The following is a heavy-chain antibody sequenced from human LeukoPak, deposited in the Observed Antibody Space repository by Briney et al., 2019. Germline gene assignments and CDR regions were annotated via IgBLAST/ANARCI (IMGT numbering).Heavy chain of an antibody. D-gene: IGHD2-2*01. CDR2: IIPIFGTA. CDR1: GGTFSSYA. V-gene: IGHV1-69*13. Sequence: SVKVSCKASGGTFSSYAISWVRQAPGQGLEWMGGIIPIFGTANYAQKFQGRVTITADESTSTAYMELSSLRSEDTAVYYCARGPAGGYCSSTSCPPVHWFDPWGQGTLVTVSS. CDR3: ARGPAGGYCSSTSCPPVHWFDP. J-gene: IGHJ5*02.